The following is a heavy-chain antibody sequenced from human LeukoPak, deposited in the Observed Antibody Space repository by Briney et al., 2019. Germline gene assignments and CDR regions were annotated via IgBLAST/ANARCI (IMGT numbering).Heavy chain of an antibody. Sequence: SETLSLTCTVSGGSINKNDSCWAWIRQPPGEGLEWIGSVHYSGSTYYNPALESRITVSVDMSKNQYSLKLTSVTAADTAVYYCASMIVSRGAFDIWGQGTMVTVSS. CDR1: GGSINKNDSC. CDR3: ASMIVSRGAFDI. V-gene: IGHV4-39*07. D-gene: IGHD3-22*01. J-gene: IGHJ3*02. CDR2: VHYSGST.